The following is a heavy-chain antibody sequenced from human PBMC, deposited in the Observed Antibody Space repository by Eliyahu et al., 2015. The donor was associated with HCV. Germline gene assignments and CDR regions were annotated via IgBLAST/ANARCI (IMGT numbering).Heavy chain of an antibody. V-gene: IGHV4-34*01. D-gene: IGHD5-18*01. CDR3: ARRQLWPRPYYFDY. CDR1: GGSFSGNY. J-gene: IGHJ4*02. Sequence: QVQLQQWGAGLLKPSETLSLTCAVYGGSFSGNYWSWIRPPPGKGLEWIGEINHSGSTNYNPXLKSRVTISVDTSKNQFSLKLSSVTAADTAVYYCARRQLWPRPYYFDYWGQGTLVTVSS. CDR2: INHSGST.